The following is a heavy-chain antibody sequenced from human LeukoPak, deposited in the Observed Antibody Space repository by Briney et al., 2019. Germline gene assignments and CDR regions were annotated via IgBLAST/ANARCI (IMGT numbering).Heavy chain of an antibody. J-gene: IGHJ3*02. V-gene: IGHV1-18*01. CDR2: ISAYNGNT. CDR1: GYTFTSYG. CDR3: ARDVCLPESYDFWSREEDAFDI. D-gene: IGHD3-3*01. Sequence: ASVKVSCKASGYTFTSYGISWVRQAPGQGLEWMGWISAYNGNTNYAQKLQGRVTMTTDTSTSTAYMELRSLRSDDTAVYYCARDVCLPESYDFWSREEDAFDIWGQGTMVTVPS.